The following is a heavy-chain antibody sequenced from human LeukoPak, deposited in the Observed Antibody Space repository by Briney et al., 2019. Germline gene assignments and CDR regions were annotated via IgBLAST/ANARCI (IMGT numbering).Heavy chain of an antibody. D-gene: IGHD4-17*01. J-gene: IGHJ4*02. V-gene: IGHV3-23*01. CDR3: AKASYYGDYNY. Sequence: PGGSLRLSCSASGFTFSTCAMSWVRQAPGKGLEWVSSVSGSGDNTYYADSVKGRFTISRDNSKNTLYLQMNSLRAEGTAVYYCAKASYYGDYNYWGQGTLVTVSS. CDR2: VSGSGDNT. CDR1: GFTFSTCA.